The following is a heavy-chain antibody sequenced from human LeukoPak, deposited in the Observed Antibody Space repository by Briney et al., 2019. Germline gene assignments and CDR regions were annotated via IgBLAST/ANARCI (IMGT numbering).Heavy chain of an antibody. V-gene: IGHV4-39*01. CDR1: GGSISSSSYY. CDR2: IYYSGNI. Sequence: LETLSLTCTVSGGSISSSSYYWGWIRQPPGKGLEWIGSIYYSGNIYYNPSLKSRVTIFVDTSKNQFSLKLSSVTAADTAVYYCQSRYLEWLLDYWGQGTLVTVSS. CDR3: QSRYLEWLLDY. J-gene: IGHJ4*02. D-gene: IGHD3-3*01.